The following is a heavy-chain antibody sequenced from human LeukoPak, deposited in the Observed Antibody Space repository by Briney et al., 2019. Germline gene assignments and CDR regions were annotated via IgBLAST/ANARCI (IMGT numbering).Heavy chain of an antibody. CDR3: ARAGPYYYGSGSYYNSAFDI. D-gene: IGHD3-10*01. V-gene: IGHV4-4*02. CDR2: IYHSGST. J-gene: IGHJ3*02. Sequence: SGTLSLTCAVSGGSISSSNWWSWVRQPPGKGLEWIGEIYHSGSTNYNPSLKSRVTISVDKSKNQFSLKLSSVTAADTAVYYCARAGPYYYGSGSYYNSAFDIWGQGTMVTVSS. CDR1: GGSISSSNW.